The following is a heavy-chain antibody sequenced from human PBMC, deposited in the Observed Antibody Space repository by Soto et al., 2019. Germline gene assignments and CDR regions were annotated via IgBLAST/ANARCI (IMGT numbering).Heavy chain of an antibody. CDR3: VSWVSVHFDY. V-gene: IGHV3-7*03. CDR1: GFTFSSYW. D-gene: IGHD2-8*01. CDR2: IKQDGSEK. J-gene: IGHJ4*02. Sequence: PGGSLRLSCAASGFTFSSYWMAWVRQAPGKGLEWVASIKQDGSEKYYLDSVKGRFTVSRDSSRNTVNLLMNRLRVEDTARYFCVSWVSVHFDYWGPGTLVTVSS.